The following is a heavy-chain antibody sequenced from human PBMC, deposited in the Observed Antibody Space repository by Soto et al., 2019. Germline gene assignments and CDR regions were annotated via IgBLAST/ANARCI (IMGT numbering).Heavy chain of an antibody. V-gene: IGHV4-39*01. CDR2: IYYSGST. D-gene: IGHD1-26*01. Sequence: PSETLSLTCTASGGSISSSNYYWGWIRQPPGKGLEWIGTIYYSGSTYYNPSLKSRLTISVDTSNNQFSLKVKSVTAANTAVYYCARLSGSYNDRYFDYWGQGTLVTVSS. CDR1: GGSISSSNYY. J-gene: IGHJ4*02. CDR3: ARLSGSYNDRYFDY.